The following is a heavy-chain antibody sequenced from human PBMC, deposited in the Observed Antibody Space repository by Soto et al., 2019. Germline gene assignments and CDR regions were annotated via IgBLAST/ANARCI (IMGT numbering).Heavy chain of an antibody. CDR2: IIPIFGTA. CDR3: ARTYDSSGYYDY. Sequence: ALVKVSCKASGGTFSSYAISWVRQAPGQGLEWMGGIIPIFGTANYAQKFQGRVTITADESTSTAYMELSSLRSEDTAVYYCARTYDSSGYYDYWGQGTLVTVSS. V-gene: IGHV1-69*13. D-gene: IGHD3-22*01. CDR1: GGTFSSYA. J-gene: IGHJ4*02.